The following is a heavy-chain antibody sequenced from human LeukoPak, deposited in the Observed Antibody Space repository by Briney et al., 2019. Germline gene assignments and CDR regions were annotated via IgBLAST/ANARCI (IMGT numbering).Heavy chain of an antibody. V-gene: IGHV3-74*01. CDR3: ARVKVMADHDY. CDR2: INSDGSST. D-gene: IGHD5-24*01. J-gene: IGHJ4*02. Sequence: SGGSLRLSCAASGFTFSSYWMHWVRQAPGKGLVWVSRINSDGSSTSYADSVKGRFTISRDNAKNTLYLQMDSLRAEDTAVYYCARVKVMADHDYWGQGTLVTVSS. CDR1: GFTFSSYW.